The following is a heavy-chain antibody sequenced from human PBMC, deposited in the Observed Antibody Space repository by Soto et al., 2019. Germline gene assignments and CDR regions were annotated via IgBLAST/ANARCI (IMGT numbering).Heavy chain of an antibody. J-gene: IGHJ4*02. D-gene: IGHD5-18*01. CDR1: GFSLRSFY. Sequence: EVQLVESGGGLVRPGGSLRLSCTVSGFSLRSFYMSWVRQAPGKGLEWVANIKEDGTEQHYVASVEGRFTISRDNPKNTLYLQMNSPRVEDTAVYYCARDRKASSYGWSKVLDYWGQGALVTVSA. V-gene: IGHV3-7*03. CDR2: IKEDGTEQ. CDR3: ARDRKASSYGWSKVLDY.